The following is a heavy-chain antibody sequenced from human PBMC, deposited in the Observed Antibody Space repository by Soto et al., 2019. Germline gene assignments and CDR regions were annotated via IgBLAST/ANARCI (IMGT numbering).Heavy chain of an antibody. V-gene: IGHV3-11*01. CDR1: GFTFSDYY. J-gene: IGHJ4*02. CDR3: ASGGGYNFGKANDY. CDR2: ISNGGSVS. Sequence: QVQLVESGGGLVKPGGSLRLSCVASGFTFSDYYMSWIRQAPGKGLEWVSYISNGGSVSHYVDSVKGRFTISRDNAKNSLYLQMNGLRAEDTAVYYCASGGGYNFGKANDYWGQGTLVTVSS. D-gene: IGHD5-18*01.